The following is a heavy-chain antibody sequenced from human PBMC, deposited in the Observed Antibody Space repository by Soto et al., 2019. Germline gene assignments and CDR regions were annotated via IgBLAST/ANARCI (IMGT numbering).Heavy chain of an antibody. Sequence: TVSLTSTVSGYSISRCSYWALIRAPPGKGPEWIASIYHGGTTFYNPSLKSRITISVDTSNNQFSLKLTSVTAADTAVYYCARVHVMVVAGSTFDYWGHGTLVTVSA. CDR3: ARVHVMVVAGSTFDY. CDR2: IYHGGTT. V-gene: IGHV4-38-2*02. D-gene: IGHD6-19*01. CDR1: GYSISRCSY. J-gene: IGHJ4*01.